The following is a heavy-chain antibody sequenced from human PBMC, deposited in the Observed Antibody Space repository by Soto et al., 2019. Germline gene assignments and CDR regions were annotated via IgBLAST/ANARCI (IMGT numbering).Heavy chain of an antibody. CDR3: AKDTGRGGGSVFHY. J-gene: IGHJ4*02. CDR1: GFIFSNYA. V-gene: IGHV3-23*01. D-gene: IGHD2-15*01. Sequence: EVQLLESGGGLVQPGGSLRLSCAPSGFIFSNYAMSWVRQARGKGLEWVSAISGSGADTYYTESVKGRFTISRDNFKNTLYLQMNSLRAEDTAVYYCAKDTGRGGGSVFHYWGQGTLVTVSS. CDR2: ISGSGADT.